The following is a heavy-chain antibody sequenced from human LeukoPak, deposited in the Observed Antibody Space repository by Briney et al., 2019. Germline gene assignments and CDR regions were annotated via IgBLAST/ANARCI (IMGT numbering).Heavy chain of an antibody. CDR3: AKDRTVAGSDY. CDR2: ISYDGSNK. CDR1: GFTFSSYG. J-gene: IGHJ4*02. V-gene: IGHV3-30*18. D-gene: IGHD6-19*01. Sequence: PGRSLRLSCAASGFTFSSYGMHWVRQASGKGLEWVAVISYDGSNKYYADSVKGRFTISRDNSKNTLYLQMNSLRAEDTAVYYCAKDRTVAGSDYWGQGTLVTVSS.